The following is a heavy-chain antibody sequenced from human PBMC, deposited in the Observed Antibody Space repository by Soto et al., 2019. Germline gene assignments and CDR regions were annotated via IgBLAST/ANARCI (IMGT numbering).Heavy chain of an antibody. CDR1: GGSISSGGYS. J-gene: IGHJ4*02. CDR2: IYHSGST. CDR3: ARGSSVTTGGFDY. D-gene: IGHD4-17*01. V-gene: IGHV4-30-2*01. Sequence: QLQLQESGSGLVKPSQTLSLTCAVSGGSISSGGYSWSWIRQPPEKGLEWIGYIYHSGSTYYNPSLKSRVTISVDRSKNQFSLKLSSVTDADTAVYHCARGSSVTTGGFDYWGQGTLVTVSS.